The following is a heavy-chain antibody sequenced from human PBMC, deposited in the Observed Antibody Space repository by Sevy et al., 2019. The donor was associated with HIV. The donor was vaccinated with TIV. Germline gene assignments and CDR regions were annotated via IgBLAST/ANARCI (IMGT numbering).Heavy chain of an antibody. J-gene: IGHJ4*02. D-gene: IGHD3-22*01. CDR2: IRSKANSYAT. V-gene: IGHV3-73*01. CDR3: TRLKGGRDSSGYQYFDY. Sequence: GGSLRLSCAASGFTFSGSAMHWVRQASGKGLEWVGRIRSKANSYATAYAASVKGRFTISRDDSKNTAYLQMNGLKTEDTAVYYCTRLKGGRDSSGYQYFDYWGQGTLVTVSS. CDR1: GFTFSGSA.